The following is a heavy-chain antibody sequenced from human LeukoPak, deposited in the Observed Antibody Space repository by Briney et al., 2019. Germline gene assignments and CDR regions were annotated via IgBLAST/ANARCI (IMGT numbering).Heavy chain of an antibody. V-gene: IGHV4-4*07. J-gene: IGHJ4*02. D-gene: IGHD1-26*01. CDR3: AGRDY. Sequence: PSETLSLTCTVSGGSISSYYWSWIRQPVGKGLEWIGVIYTSGSTSYNPSLKSRVTISVDKSKNQFSLNLRSVTAADTAVYYCAGRDYWGQGTLATVSS. CDR2: IYTSGST. CDR1: GGSISSYY.